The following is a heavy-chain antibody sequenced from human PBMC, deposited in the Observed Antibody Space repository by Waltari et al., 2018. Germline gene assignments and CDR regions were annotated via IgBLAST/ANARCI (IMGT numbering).Heavy chain of an antibody. J-gene: IGHJ6*02. CDR2: IFLESDRT. Sequence: EVQLVESGGGLVQPGRSLSLSGAASGFTLDAYAMHWVQQAPGKGLEWVSGIFLESDRTGYADSVKGRFTVSRDNGKNSLFLQMNSLRPEDTAFYYCIKDLSPGGADVWGQGTTVTVSS. D-gene: IGHD2-21*01. V-gene: IGHV3-9*01. CDR1: GFTLDAYA. CDR3: IKDLSPGGADV.